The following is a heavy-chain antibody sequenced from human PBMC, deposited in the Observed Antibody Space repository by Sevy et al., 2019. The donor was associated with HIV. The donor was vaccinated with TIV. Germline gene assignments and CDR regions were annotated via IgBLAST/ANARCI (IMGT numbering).Heavy chain of an antibody. Sequence: GGSLRLSCAASGFTFSSYAMHWVRQAPGKGLEWVAVISYDGSNKYYADSVKGRFTISRDNTKNTLYLQMNSLRAEDTAVYYCARDRGGVMAPYGMDVWGQGTTVTVSS. CDR1: GFTFSSYA. CDR3: ARDRGGVMAPYGMDV. CDR2: ISYDGSNK. V-gene: IGHV3-30-3*01. D-gene: IGHD3-3*01. J-gene: IGHJ6*02.